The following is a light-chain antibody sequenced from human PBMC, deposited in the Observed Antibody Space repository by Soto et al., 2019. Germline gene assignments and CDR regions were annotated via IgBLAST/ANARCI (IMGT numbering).Light chain of an antibody. V-gene: IGKV3-20*01. CDR2: GAS. CDR3: QQYESYSPLT. J-gene: IGKJ4*01. Sequence: EIVLTQSPDTLSLSPGERVSLSCRAIQSVSSSYLAWYQQKPGQAPRLLIYGASTRATGIPVRFSGSGSGTEFTLTIAGLQPEDFATYYCQQYESYSPLTFGGGTKVDIK. CDR1: QSVSSSY.